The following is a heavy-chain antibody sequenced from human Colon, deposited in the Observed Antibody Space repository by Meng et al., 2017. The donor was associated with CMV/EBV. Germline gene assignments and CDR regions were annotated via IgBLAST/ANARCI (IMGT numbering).Heavy chain of an antibody. CDR3: ARDDVQWGLEVAGSLPPPAMDV. J-gene: IGHJ4*02. D-gene: IGHD6-19*01. CDR1: GFTFKSYG. CDR2: IRYEGNNK. V-gene: IGHV3-30*02. Sequence: GGSLRLSCAASGFTFKSYGMHWVRQAPGKGLEWVAFIRYEGNNKYYGDSVKGRFTISRDNSKNTLDLQMNSLRDDDTAVYYCARDDVQWGLEVAGSLPPPAMDVWGLGTLVTVSS.